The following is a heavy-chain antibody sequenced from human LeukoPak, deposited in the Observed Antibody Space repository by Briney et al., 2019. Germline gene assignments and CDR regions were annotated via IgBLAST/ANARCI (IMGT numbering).Heavy chain of an antibody. CDR3: AKGKLSNLADFFDI. J-gene: IGHJ3*02. D-gene: IGHD3-16*01. V-gene: IGHV3-23*01. CDR1: GVTFCRFA. Sequence: PGGSLRVSCAEPGVTFCRFAMRCVCQAPGKGLEWVSGINGNGINTYYADSVKGRFTISRDNSKNTLYLQMNSLRAEDTAVYYFAKGKLSNLADFFDIWGQGTMVTVSS. CDR2: INGNGINT.